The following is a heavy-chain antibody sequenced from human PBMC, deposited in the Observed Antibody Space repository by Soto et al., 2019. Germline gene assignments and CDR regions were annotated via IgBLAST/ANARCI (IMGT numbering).Heavy chain of an antibody. CDR1: GYTFTSEG. Sequence: QVPLVQSGAEVKKPGASVKVSCKASGYTFTSEGISWVRQAPGQGREWMGWITAYNGNTRYAQILQGRVTMTTDTSTNTAYMELRSLRSDDTAVYYCARLSIVGPTLDYFYYWGQGTLVTVSS. V-gene: IGHV1-18*01. J-gene: IGHJ4*02. CDR3: ARLSIVGPTLDYFYY. D-gene: IGHD1-26*01. CDR2: ITAYNGNT.